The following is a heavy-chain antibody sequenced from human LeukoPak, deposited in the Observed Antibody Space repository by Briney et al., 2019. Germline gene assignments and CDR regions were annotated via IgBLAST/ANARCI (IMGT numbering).Heavy chain of an antibody. D-gene: IGHD3-9*01. V-gene: IGHV1-18*04. J-gene: IGHJ4*02. CDR2: ISAYNGNT. CDR1: GYTFTSYG. CDR3: ARDRQDILTGYPLDY. Sequence: ASVKVSFKASGYTFTSYGISWVRQAPGQGREGMGWISAYNGNTNYAQKLQGRVAITTDTSTSTAYMELRSLRSDDTAVYYCARDRQDILTGYPLDYWGQGTLVTVSS.